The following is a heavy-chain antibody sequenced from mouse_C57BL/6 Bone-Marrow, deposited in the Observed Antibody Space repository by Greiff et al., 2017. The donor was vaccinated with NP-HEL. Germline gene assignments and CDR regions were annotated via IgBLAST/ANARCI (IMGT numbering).Heavy chain of an antibody. Sequence: VQLQQSGPELVKPGASVKISCKASGYAFSSSWMNWVKQRPGKGLEWIGRIYPGDGDTNYNGKFKGKATLTADKSSSTAYMQLSSLTSEDSAVYFCAREAIGGNYVYAMDYWGQGTSVTVSS. V-gene: IGHV1-82*01. J-gene: IGHJ4*01. CDR2: IYPGDGDT. CDR3: AREAIGGNYVYAMDY. D-gene: IGHD2-1*01. CDR1: GYAFSSSW.